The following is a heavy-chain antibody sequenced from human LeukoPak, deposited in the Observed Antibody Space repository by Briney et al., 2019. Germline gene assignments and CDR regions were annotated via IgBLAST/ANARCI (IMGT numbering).Heavy chain of an antibody. J-gene: IGHJ4*02. CDR1: GYSFTGYY. CDR3: ARRQGTTLSFDY. V-gene: IGHV1-2*02. D-gene: IGHD1-1*01. CDR2: INPNSADT. Sequence: GASVKVSCKASGYSFTGYYMHWVRQAPGQGLEWMGWINPNSADTNYAQKFQGRVTMTRDTSINTAYMELSRLRSDDTAVYYCARRQGTTLSFDYWGQGTLVTVSS.